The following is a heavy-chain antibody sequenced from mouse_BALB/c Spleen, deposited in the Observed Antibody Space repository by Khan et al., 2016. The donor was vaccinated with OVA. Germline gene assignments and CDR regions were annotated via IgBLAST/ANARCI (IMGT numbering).Heavy chain of an antibody. CDR1: GYTFTDYD. D-gene: IGHD2-1*01. V-gene: IGHV1-77*01. J-gene: IGHJ4*01. Sequence: QVRLQQSGPELVKPGASVKMSCKASGYTFTDYDIRWVKQRTGQGLEWIGEIYPGSGSTDYNEKFKGKATLTADNSSYTAYMQLSSLPSEDSAVYFCAKLFYGNSYAMDYWGQGTAVTVSS. CDR2: IYPGSGST. CDR3: AKLFYGNSYAMDY.